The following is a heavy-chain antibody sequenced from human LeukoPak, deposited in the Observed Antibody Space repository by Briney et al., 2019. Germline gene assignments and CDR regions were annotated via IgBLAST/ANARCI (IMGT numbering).Heavy chain of an antibody. CDR3: ARVGTYYDILAGYYSTYFDY. D-gene: IGHD3-9*01. J-gene: IGHJ4*02. CDR2: INWNGGST. CDR1: GFTFDDYC. Sequence: GGPLRLSCAASGFTFDDYCMSWVRQAPGKGLEWVAGINWNGGSTGYADSVKGRFTISRDNAKNSLYLQMNSLRAEDTALYYCARVGTYYDILAGYYSTYFDYWGQGTLVTVSS. V-gene: IGHV3-20*04.